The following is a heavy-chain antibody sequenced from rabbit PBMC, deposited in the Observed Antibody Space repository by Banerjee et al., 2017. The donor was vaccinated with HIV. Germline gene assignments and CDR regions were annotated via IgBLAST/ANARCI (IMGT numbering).Heavy chain of an antibody. D-gene: IGHD6-1*01. CDR1: GFDFSNKAV. CDR2: INAVTGKA. J-gene: IGHJ4*01. V-gene: IGHV1S45*01. Sequence: ELVESGGGLVQPGESLKLSCKASGFDFSNKAVMCWVRQAPGKGLEWIACINAVTGKAVYATWAKGRFTFSKTSSTTVTLQMTSLTAADTATYFCASDIHGYGVFDLWGQGTLVTVS. CDR3: ASDIHGYGVFDL.